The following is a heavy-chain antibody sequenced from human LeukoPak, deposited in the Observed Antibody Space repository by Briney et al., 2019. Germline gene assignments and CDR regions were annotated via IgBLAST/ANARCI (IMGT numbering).Heavy chain of an antibody. J-gene: IGHJ4*02. D-gene: IGHD3-9*01. CDR3: AREDWGTTGYSFGY. CDR2: LWSDASNR. V-gene: IGHV3-33*08. Sequence: GGSLRLSCSASGFTFSSYAMSWVRQAPGKGLEWVAVLWSDASNRYYADSVKGRFTISRDLSKNTLYLQMTSLRVEDTAVYYCAREDWGTTGYSFGYWGRGTLVTVSS. CDR1: GFTFSSYA.